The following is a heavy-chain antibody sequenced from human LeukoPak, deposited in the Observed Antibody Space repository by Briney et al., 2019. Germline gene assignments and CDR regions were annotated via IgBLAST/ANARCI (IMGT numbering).Heavy chain of an antibody. CDR2: IRYDGSKK. Sequence: GGCLRLSCVAAGFTFSSYGIQWVRQVPGKGLEWAAAIRYDGSKKYYANSVKGRFTISRDNSKTTLYLQMNSLRAEDTAVYYCARRSGRNYYNYYYYGMDVWGQGTTVTVSS. V-gene: IGHV3-33*01. CDR1: GFTFSSYG. CDR3: ARRSGRNYYNYYYYGMDV. J-gene: IGHJ6*02. D-gene: IGHD1-26*01.